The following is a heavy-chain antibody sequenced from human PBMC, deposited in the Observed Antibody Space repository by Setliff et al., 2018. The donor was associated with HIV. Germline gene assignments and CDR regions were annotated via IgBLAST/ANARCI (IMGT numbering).Heavy chain of an antibody. D-gene: IGHD5-12*01. V-gene: IGHV3-21*01. CDR1: GFTFSSYS. Sequence: PGGSLRLSCAASGFTFSSYSMSWVRQAPGKGLEWVSSISGSSSYFKYADSVKGRFTVSRDNAKKLVFLQMNSPRADDTAVYYCARDSSTKEMATIWVNFDYWGQGTLVTVSS. CDR3: ARDSSTKEMATIWVNFDY. CDR2: ISGSSSYF. J-gene: IGHJ4*02.